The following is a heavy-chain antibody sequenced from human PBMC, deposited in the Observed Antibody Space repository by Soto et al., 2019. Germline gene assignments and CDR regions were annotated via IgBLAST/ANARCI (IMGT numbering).Heavy chain of an antibody. CDR2: IGTAGDT. J-gene: IGHJ6*02. CDR1: GFTFSSYD. D-gene: IGHD4-17*01. CDR3: ARDLNGDYASDYYGMDV. Sequence: GGSLRLSCAASGFTFSSYDMHWVRQATGKGLEWVSAIGTAGDTYYPGSVKGRFTISRENAKNSLYLQMNSLRAEDTAVYYCARDLNGDYASDYYGMDVWGQGTTVTVSS. V-gene: IGHV3-13*01.